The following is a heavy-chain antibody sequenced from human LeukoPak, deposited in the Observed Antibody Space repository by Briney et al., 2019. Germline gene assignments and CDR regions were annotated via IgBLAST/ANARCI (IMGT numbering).Heavy chain of an antibody. CDR1: GLTFSSYA. D-gene: IGHD4-23*01. V-gene: IGHV3-23*01. Sequence: GGSLRLSCAASGLTFSSYAMSGVRQAPRKGLEWVSAISGSGGSTYYADSVKGRFTISRDNSKNTLYLQMNSLSAEDTAVYYCAKGTGVTDPFDYWGQGTLVTVSS. J-gene: IGHJ4*02. CDR2: ISGSGGST. CDR3: AKGTGVTDPFDY.